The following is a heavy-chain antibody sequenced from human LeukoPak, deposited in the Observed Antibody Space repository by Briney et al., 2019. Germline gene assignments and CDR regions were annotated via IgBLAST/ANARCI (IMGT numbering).Heavy chain of an antibody. CDR3: ARHQFYYGSGSYSPNWFDP. V-gene: IGHV5-51*01. D-gene: IGHD3-10*01. CDR2: IYPGDSDT. CDR1: GYSFTSYW. Sequence: GESLKISCKGSGYSFTSYWIGWVRQMPGKGLEWMGIIYPGDSDTRYSPSFQGQVTISADKSISTAYLQWSSLKASDTAMYYCARHQFYYGSGSYSPNWFDPWGQGTLVTVSS. J-gene: IGHJ5*02.